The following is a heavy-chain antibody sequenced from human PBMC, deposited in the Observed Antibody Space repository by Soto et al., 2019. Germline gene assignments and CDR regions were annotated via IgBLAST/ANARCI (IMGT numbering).Heavy chain of an antibody. Sequence: GGSLRLSCAASGFTFSNAWMSWVRQAPGKGLEWVGRIKSKTDGGTTDYAAPVKGRFTISRDDSKNTLYLQMNSLKTEDTAVYYCTTETYYYGSGSYYNPQVGDWGEGTLVTSPQ. J-gene: IGHJ4*02. CDR1: GFTFSNAW. V-gene: IGHV3-15*01. CDR2: IKSKTDGGTT. D-gene: IGHD3-10*01. CDR3: TTETYYYGSGSYYNPQVGD.